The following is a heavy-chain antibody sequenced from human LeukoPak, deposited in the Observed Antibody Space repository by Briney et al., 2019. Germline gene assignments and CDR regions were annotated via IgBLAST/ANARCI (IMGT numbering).Heavy chain of an antibody. CDR3: ARHTTECELPSYFDY. Sequence: PSETLSLTCTVSGGSISSSSYYWGWIRQPPGKGLEWIGSIYYSGSTYYNPSLKSRVTISVDTSKNQFSLKLSSVTAADTAVYYCARHTTECELPSYFDYWGQGTLVTVSS. V-gene: IGHV4-39*01. J-gene: IGHJ4*02. D-gene: IGHD1-26*01. CDR1: GGSISSSSYY. CDR2: IYYSGST.